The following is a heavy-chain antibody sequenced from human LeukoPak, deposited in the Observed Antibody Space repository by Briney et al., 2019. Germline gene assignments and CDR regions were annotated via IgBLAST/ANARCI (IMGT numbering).Heavy chain of an antibody. D-gene: IGHD1-26*01. CDR2: IIPILGIA. CDR3: ARDLEVPVSVNWGATTAGLDY. J-gene: IGHJ4*02. Sequence: SVKVPCKASGGTFSSYTISWVRQAPGQGLEWMGRIIPILGIANYAQKFQGRVTITADKSTSTAYMELSSLRSEDTAVYYCARDLEVPVSVNWGATTAGLDYWGQGTLVTVSS. CDR1: GGTFSSYT. V-gene: IGHV1-69*04.